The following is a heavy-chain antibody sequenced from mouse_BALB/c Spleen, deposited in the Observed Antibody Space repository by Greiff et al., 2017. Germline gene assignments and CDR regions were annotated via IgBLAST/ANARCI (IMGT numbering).Heavy chain of an antibody. V-gene: IGHV5-9*03. CDR2: ISSGGGNT. J-gene: IGHJ4*01. CDR1: GFTFSSYT. D-gene: IGHD2-4*01. CDR3: ARYPIYYDYDGYAMDY. Sequence: EVQVVESGGGLVKPGGSLKLSCAASGFTFSSYTMSWVRQTPEKGLEWVATISSGGGNTYYPDSVKGRFTISRDNAKNNLYLQMSSLRSEDTALYYCARYPIYYDYDGYAMDYWGQGTSVTVSS.